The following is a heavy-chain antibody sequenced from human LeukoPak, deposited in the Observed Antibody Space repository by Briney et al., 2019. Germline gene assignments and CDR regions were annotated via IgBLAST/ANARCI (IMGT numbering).Heavy chain of an antibody. Sequence: GSLRLSCAASGFTFSSYSMNWVRQAPGKGLEWVSSISSSSSYIYYADSVKGRFTISRDNSKNTLYLQMNSLRAEDTAVYYCAKPGDYDFWSGFNAFDIWGQGTMVTVSS. CDR2: ISSSSSYI. CDR3: AKPGDYDFWSGFNAFDI. D-gene: IGHD3-3*01. CDR1: GFTFSSYS. V-gene: IGHV3-21*01. J-gene: IGHJ3*02.